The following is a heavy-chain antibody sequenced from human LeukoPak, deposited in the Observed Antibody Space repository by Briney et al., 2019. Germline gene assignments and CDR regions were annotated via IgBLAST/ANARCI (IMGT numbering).Heavy chain of an antibody. D-gene: IGHD6-13*01. CDR2: IYYSGST. V-gene: IGHV4-59*01. CDR3: ATITYRSRSWVLDS. J-gene: IGHJ4*02. Sequence: PSETLSLTCTVSGGSIRGYYWSWIRQPPGKGLECIGFIYYSGSTNYNPSLQSRVTISVDTSKNQFSLKLNSVTAADTAVYYCATITYRSRSWVLDSWGQGTLVTVSS. CDR1: GGSIRGYY.